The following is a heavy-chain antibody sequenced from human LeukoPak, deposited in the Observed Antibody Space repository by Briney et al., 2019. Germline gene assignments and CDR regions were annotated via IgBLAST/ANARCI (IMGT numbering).Heavy chain of an antibody. J-gene: IGHJ5*02. V-gene: IGHV1-8*03. CDR2: MNLNSGNT. CDR3: ARESYYYDSSGYPRWFDP. CDR1: GYTFTSYD. Sequence: ASVKVSCKASGYTFTSYDINWVRQAPGQGLEWMGWMNLNSGNTGYAQKFKGRVTITRNTSISTAYMELSSLRSEDTAVYYCARESYYYDSSGYPRWFDPWGQGTLVTVHS. D-gene: IGHD3-22*01.